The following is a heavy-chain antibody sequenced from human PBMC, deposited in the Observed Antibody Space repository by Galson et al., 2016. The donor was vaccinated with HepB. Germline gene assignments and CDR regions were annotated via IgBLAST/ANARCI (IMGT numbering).Heavy chain of an antibody. V-gene: IGHV3-23*01. D-gene: IGHD4-17*01. CDR1: GFVFKSYA. CDR3: AKLGTTVLTPVTF. Sequence: SLRLSCASSGFVFKSYAMSWVRQAPGKGLEWVSSLSVISGDSPKYTDSVKGRFIMSRDNSRDTLHLQMNGLQAEDTAVYYCAKLGTTVLTPVTFWGQGILVSVPS. J-gene: IGHJ4*02. CDR2: LSVISGDSP.